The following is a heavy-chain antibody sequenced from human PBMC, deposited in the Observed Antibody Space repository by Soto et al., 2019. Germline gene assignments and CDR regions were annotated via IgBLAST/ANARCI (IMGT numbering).Heavy chain of an antibody. CDR3: AREWPGSRGYFDC. D-gene: IGHD3-22*01. CDR2: INHRGST. Sequence: QVQLQQWGAGLLKPSETLSLTCAVYGGSLSGYYWSWIRQPPGKGLEWIGEINHRGSTNYNPSLKSRVTTSVDTCKNQFALKLSSVTAADTAVDYCAREWPGSRGYFDCWGQGTLVTVSS. CDR1: GGSLSGYY. V-gene: IGHV4-34*01. J-gene: IGHJ4*02.